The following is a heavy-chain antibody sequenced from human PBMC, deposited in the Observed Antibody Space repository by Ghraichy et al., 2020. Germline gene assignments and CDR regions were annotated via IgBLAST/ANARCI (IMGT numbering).Heavy chain of an antibody. Sequence: SETLSLTCAVYGGSFSGYYWSWIRQPPGKGLEWIGEINHSGSTNYNPSLKSRVTISVDTSKNQFSLKLSSVTAADTAVYYCASAVAGSRKHYWGQGTLVTVSS. CDR3: ASAVAGSRKHY. D-gene: IGHD6-19*01. V-gene: IGHV4-34*01. CDR2: INHSGST. J-gene: IGHJ4*02. CDR1: GGSFSGYY.